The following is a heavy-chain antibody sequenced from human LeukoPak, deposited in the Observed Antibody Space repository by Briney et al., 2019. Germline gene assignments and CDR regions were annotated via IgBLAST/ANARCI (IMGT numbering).Heavy chain of an antibody. Sequence: PGGSLRLSCAASGFTFSSYGMHWVRQAPGKGLEWVAVIWCDGSNKYYADSVKGRFTISRDNSKNTLYLQMNSLRAEDKAVYYCARDGVAYCGGDCYPHDYWGQGTLVTVSS. J-gene: IGHJ4*02. CDR3: ARDGVAYCGGDCYPHDY. CDR2: IWCDGSNK. D-gene: IGHD2-21*02. CDR1: GFTFSSYG. V-gene: IGHV3-33*01.